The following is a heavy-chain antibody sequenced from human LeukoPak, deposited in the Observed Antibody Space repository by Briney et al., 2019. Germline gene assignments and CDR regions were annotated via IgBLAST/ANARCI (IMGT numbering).Heavy chain of an antibody. D-gene: IGHD1-26*01. J-gene: IGHJ4*02. CDR3: ARDGGGSYYEGYLDY. CDR1: GFTFSSYA. CDR2: ISSNGGST. V-gene: IGHV3-64*01. Sequence: GGSLRLSCAASGFTFSSYAMHWVRQAPGKGLEYVSAISSNGGSTYYANSVKGRFTISRDNSKNTLYLQMGSLRAEDMAVYYCARDGGGSYYEGYLDYWGQGTLVTVSS.